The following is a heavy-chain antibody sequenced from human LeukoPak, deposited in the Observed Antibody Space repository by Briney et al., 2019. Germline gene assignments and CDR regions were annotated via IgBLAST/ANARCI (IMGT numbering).Heavy chain of an antibody. Sequence: SETLSLTCTVSGYSISSGYYWGWIRQPPGKGLEWIASISHSGSTYYNPSLKSRVTISVDMSKNQFSVQLSSVTAADTAVYYCGRGERGVDYWGQGTLVTVSS. CDR2: ISHSGST. D-gene: IGHD2-8*01. CDR3: GRGERGVDY. J-gene: IGHJ4*02. V-gene: IGHV4-38-2*02. CDR1: GYSISSGYY.